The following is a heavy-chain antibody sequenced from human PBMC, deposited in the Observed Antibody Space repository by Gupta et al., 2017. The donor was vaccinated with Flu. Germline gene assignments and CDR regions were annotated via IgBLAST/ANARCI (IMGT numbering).Heavy chain of an antibody. Sequence: QVQLVQSGAEMKKPGASVKVSCKASGYTFSTDYAMHWVRQAPGQRLEWMGWINTGNDDRRYSQKFKGRVTINRDTFENIAYMELSSLFFEDTAVDYCARVTSGRPYDYWGQGTLVTVSS. J-gene: IGHJ4*02. CDR2: INTGNDDR. D-gene: IGHD3-10*01. V-gene: IGHV1-3*04. CDR3: ARVTSGRPYDY. CDR1: GYTFSTDYA.